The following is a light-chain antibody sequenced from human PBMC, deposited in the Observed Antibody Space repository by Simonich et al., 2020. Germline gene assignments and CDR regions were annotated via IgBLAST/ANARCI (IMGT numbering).Light chain of an antibody. CDR1: QSVLYSSNNKNY. Sequence: DIVMTQSPDSLAVSLGERATINCKSSQSVLYSSNNKNYLAWYQQKPGQPPKLLIYWESTRESGVPDRFSGSGSVTDFTLTISSLQAEDVAVYYCQQYYSTPRTFGQGTKVEIK. J-gene: IGKJ1*01. V-gene: IGKV4-1*01. CDR3: QQYYSTPRT. CDR2: WES.